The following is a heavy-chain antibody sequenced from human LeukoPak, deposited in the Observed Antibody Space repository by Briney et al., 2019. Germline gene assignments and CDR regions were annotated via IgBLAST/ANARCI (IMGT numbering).Heavy chain of an antibody. D-gene: IGHD3-16*01. CDR2: IYSGGNT. CDR3: ARAHTSSCNGGPCPFFLDS. J-gene: IGHJ4*02. V-gene: IGHV4-4*07. Sequence: PSETLSLTCTVSGASITSYYWTWIRQPAGEALEWIGRIYSGGNTNYNPSLERRVTMSVDTSKTQFSLKLTSLTAADTAVYYCARAHTSSCNGGPCPFFLDSWGQGTLVTVSS. CDR1: GASITSYY.